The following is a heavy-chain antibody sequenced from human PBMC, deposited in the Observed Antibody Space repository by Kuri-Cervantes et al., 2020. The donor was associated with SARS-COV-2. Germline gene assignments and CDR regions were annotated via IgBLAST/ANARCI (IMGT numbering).Heavy chain of an antibody. V-gene: IGHV4-39*01. CDR3: ARLFSPWSVVGDY. Sequence: SESRSPTCTLSGDSISNSSYYCGWIRQPPGKGPEWIGTIYDSGTTDYNPSLKSRVTISVDTSKNQFYLKLRSVTATDTAVYYCARLFSPWSVVGDYWGQGTLVTVSS. D-gene: IGHD1-1*01. J-gene: IGHJ4*02. CDR2: IYDSGTT. CDR1: GDSISNSSYY.